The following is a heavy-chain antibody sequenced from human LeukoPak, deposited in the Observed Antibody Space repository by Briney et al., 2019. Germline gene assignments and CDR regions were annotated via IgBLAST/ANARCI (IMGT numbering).Heavy chain of an antibody. CDR1: GGSFSGYY. CDR3: ARDRGSLSY. J-gene: IGHJ4*02. D-gene: IGHD5/OR15-5a*01. CDR2: INHSGST. Sequence: SETLSLTCAVYGGSFSGYYWSWIRQPPGKGLEWIGEINHSGSTNYNPSLKSRVTISVDTSKNQFSLKLSSVAAADTAVYYCARDRGSLSYWGQGTLVTVSS. V-gene: IGHV4-34*01.